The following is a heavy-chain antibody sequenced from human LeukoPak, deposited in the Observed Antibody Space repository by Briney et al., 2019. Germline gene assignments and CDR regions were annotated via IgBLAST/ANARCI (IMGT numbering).Heavy chain of an antibody. Sequence: GGSLRLSCAASGFTFSTYWMSWVRQAPGKGLEWVANIRKDGSDIHYVDSVKGRFTISRDNAKKTLYLQMSSLRAEDTAVYYCARVHGVTPSYWGQGTLVTVSS. CDR2: IRKDGSDI. CDR3: ARVHGVTPSY. V-gene: IGHV3-7*01. J-gene: IGHJ4*02. D-gene: IGHD2-21*02. CDR1: GFTFSTYW.